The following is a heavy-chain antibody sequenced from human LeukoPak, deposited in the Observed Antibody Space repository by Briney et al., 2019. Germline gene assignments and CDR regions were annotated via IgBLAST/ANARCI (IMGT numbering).Heavy chain of an antibody. Sequence: GASVKVSCKASGYTFTSYAMDWVRQAPGQGLEWMGWINTNTGNPTYAQGFTGRFVFSLDTSVNTAYLQISSLKAEDTAVYYCAREGGFRYNDSGYYFDYWGQGTLVTVSS. CDR2: INTNTGNP. J-gene: IGHJ4*02. V-gene: IGHV7-4-1*02. D-gene: IGHD1-26*01. CDR3: AREGGFRYNDSGYYFDY. CDR1: GYTFTSYA.